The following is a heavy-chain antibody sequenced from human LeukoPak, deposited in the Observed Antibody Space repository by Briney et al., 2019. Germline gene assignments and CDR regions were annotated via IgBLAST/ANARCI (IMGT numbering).Heavy chain of an antibody. CDR2: IYPGDSDT. J-gene: IGHJ4*02. D-gene: IGHD2-2*01. CDR3: ARHLYCSSTSCYWAFDY. CDR1: GYSFISYC. V-gene: IGHV5-51*01. Sequence: GESLKISCKGSGYSFISYCIGWVRQMPGKGLEWMGIIYPGDSDTRYSPSFQGQVTISADKSISTAYLQWSSLKASDTAVYYCARHLYCSSTSCYWAFDYSGQGTLVTVSS.